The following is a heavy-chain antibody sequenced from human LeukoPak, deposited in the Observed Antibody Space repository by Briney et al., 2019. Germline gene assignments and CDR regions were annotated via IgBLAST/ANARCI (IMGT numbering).Heavy chain of an antibody. CDR3: ARDSSGYSSWFDP. CDR1: GGSISSYY. J-gene: IGHJ5*02. Sequence: SETLSLTCTVSGGSISSYYWSWIRQPAGKGLEGIGRIYTTGSTNYNPSLESRVTMSVDTSKNQFSLKLSSVTAATTAVYYCARDSSGYSSWFDPWGQGTLVTVSS. D-gene: IGHD3-22*01. V-gene: IGHV4-4*07. CDR2: IYTTGST.